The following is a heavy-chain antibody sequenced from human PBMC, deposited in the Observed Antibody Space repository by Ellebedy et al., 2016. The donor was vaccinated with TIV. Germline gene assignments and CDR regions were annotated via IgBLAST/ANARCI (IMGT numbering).Heavy chain of an antibody. Sequence: MPSETLSLTCAVYGGSVYTASFSRFHWSWIRQSPGKGPEWIGEINQDGRTYFNPSLKSRITMSVDTSKNQFSLKLSSVTAADTGVYYCARTKVEETTFKNFYYGLDVWGQGTTVTVS. V-gene: IGHV4-34*01. J-gene: IGHJ6*02. CDR1: GGSVYTASFSRFH. D-gene: IGHD1/OR15-1a*01. CDR2: INQDGRT. CDR3: ARTKVEETTFKNFYYGLDV.